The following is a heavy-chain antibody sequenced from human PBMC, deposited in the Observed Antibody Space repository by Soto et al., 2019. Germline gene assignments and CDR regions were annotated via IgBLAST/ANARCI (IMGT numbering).Heavy chain of an antibody. J-gene: IGHJ4*02. Sequence: QLQLQESGPGLVKPSETLSLTCTVSGGSISSTNYYWGWIRQPPGKGLEWIGSIYYSGSTYYNPSLKSRVTISVDRSKNQFSRKLSSVTAADTAVYYCASVRGGRGDYWGQGTLVTVSS. V-gene: IGHV4-39*01. CDR2: IYYSGST. CDR1: GGSISSTNYY. CDR3: ASVRGGRGDY. D-gene: IGHD3-16*01.